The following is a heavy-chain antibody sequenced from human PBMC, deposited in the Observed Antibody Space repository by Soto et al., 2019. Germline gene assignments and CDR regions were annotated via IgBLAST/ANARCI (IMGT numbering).Heavy chain of an antibody. Sequence: QVQLVESGGGVVQPGRSLRLSCVTSGFTLSDHAMHWVRQPPGKAPEWVALTSDDGTNEFYADSVKGRFTISRDNSQSTVYLQMSSLISEYTALYYCAKSIGSGSHFNPRNPDFYLGMDVWCQGTRVNVSS. CDR3: AKSIGSGSHFNPRNPDFYLGMDV. D-gene: IGHD3-10*01. J-gene: IGHJ6*02. CDR1: GFTLSDHA. CDR2: TSDDGTNE. V-gene: IGHV3-30*18.